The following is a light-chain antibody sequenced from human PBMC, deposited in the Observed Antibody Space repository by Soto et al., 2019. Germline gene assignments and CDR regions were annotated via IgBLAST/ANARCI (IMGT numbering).Light chain of an antibody. Sequence: DIQLTQSPSFLSASVGDRVTITCRASQGINSYLAWYQQKPGKAPKLLIYAASTLQSGVPSRFSGSGSGTEFTLTISSLQPEDFATYYCQQLKSNLITFGHGTRLEIK. V-gene: IGKV1-9*01. CDR1: QGINSY. CDR3: QQLKSNLIT. J-gene: IGKJ5*01. CDR2: AAS.